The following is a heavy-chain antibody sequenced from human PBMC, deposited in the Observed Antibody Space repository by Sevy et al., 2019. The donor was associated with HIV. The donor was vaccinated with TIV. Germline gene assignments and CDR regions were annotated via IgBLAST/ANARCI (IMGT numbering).Heavy chain of an antibody. D-gene: IGHD6-13*01. V-gene: IGHV3-72*01. J-gene: IGHJ4*02. Sequence: GGCLRLSCAASGFTFSDHYMEWVRQAPGKGLEWVGRIRNKADSYTTEYAASVKGRFTISRDDSKNSLYLLMNSLKTEDTAVHSCATHTGIAAAGRVFDYWGQGTLVTVSS. CDR3: ATHTGIAAAGRVFDY. CDR2: IRNKADSYTT. CDR1: GFTFSDHY.